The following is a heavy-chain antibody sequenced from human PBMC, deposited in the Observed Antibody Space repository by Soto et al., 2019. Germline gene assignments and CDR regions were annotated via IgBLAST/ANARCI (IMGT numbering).Heavy chain of an antibody. J-gene: IGHJ6*02. V-gene: IGHV1-18*01. D-gene: IGHD2-2*01. CDR2: ISGYNGYT. CDR3: AKYCSSTSCPQRYYYYYYGMDV. Sequence: ASVKVSCKASGYTFINHGLSWVRQAPGQGLEWMGWISGYNGYTKFAQKIQGRVTMTRDTSTSTAYMELRSLRSDDTAVYYCAKYCSSTSCPQRYYYYYYGMDVWGQGTTVTVSS. CDR1: GYTFINHG.